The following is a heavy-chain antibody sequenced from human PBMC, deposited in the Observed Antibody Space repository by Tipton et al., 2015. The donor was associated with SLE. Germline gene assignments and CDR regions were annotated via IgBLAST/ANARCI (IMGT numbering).Heavy chain of an antibody. CDR3: ARDVPLWWAFDY. J-gene: IGHJ4*02. D-gene: IGHD4/OR15-4a*01. Sequence: SLRLSCVGSGFTFSSFAMSWVRQAPGKGPEWVSLIGGGAGSIYYADSVKGRFTISRDNAKNSLYLQMNSLRAEDTAVYYCARDVPLWWAFDYWGQGTLVTVSS. V-gene: IGHV3-21*03. CDR1: GFTFSSFA. CDR2: IGGGAGSI.